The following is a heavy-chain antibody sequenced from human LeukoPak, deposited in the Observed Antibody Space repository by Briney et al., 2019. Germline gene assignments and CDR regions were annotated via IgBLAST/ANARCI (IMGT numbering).Heavy chain of an antibody. CDR3: ASQSYSRFWSGYYTPYYFYY. CDR1: GFTFDDYG. D-gene: IGHD3-3*01. Sequence: GGSLRLSCAASGFTFDDYGMSWVRQAPGKGLEGVSGINWNGGSTGYADSVKGRFTISRDNAKNSLYLQMNSLRAEDTALYDCASQSYSRFWSGYYTPYYFYYWGQGTLVTVSS. J-gene: IGHJ4*02. V-gene: IGHV3-20*01. CDR2: INWNGGST.